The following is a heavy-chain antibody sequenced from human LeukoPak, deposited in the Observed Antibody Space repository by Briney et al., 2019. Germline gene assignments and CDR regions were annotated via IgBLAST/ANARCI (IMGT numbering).Heavy chain of an antibody. D-gene: IGHD6-13*01. CDR3: ARGVYIAAAQYGY. CDR2: IYYSGTT. CDR1: GGSISSYF. J-gene: IGHJ4*02. V-gene: IGHV4-59*01. Sequence: SETLSLTCTVSGGSISSYFWSWIRQPPGKGLERIGYIYYSGTTNYNPSLKSRVTISVDTSKNQFSLKLSSVTAADTAVYYCARGVYIAAAQYGYWGQGTLVTVSS.